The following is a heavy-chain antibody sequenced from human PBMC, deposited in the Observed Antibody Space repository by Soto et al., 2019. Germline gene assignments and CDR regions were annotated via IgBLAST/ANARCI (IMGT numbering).Heavy chain of an antibody. CDR2: INGNGSST. J-gene: IGHJ4*02. Sequence: GGSLRRSGAASGVTVSSYRWHWFRQEPGKGLEWVSRINGNGSSTCYADSVKGRFTISRDNSKNTLYLQMNSLRAEDTAVYYCAKGDSSSWIFDYWGQGALVTVSS. V-gene: IGHV3-74*01. CDR1: GVTVSSYR. D-gene: IGHD6-13*01. CDR3: AKGDSSSWIFDY.